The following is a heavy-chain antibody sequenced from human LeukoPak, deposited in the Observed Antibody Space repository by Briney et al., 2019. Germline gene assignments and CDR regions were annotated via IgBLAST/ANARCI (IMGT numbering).Heavy chain of an antibody. D-gene: IGHD6-6*01. V-gene: IGHV1-8*03. CDR2: MNPNSGNT. Sequence: ASVKVSCXASGYTFTNYDINWVRQATGQGLEWMGWMNPNSGNTGYAQKFQARVTITRNTSISTAYMELSSLRSEDTAVYYCARGRGQLVPLDYWGQGTLVTVSS. J-gene: IGHJ4*02. CDR1: GYTFTNYD. CDR3: ARGRGQLVPLDY.